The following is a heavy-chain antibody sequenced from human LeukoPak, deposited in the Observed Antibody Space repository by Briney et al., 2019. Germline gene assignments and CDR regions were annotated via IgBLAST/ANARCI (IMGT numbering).Heavy chain of an antibody. Sequence: PSETLSLTCTVSGGSISSYYWSWIRQPPGKGLEWIGYIFYSGSTYYNPSLKSRVTISVDTSKNQFSLKLSSVTAADTAVYYCARLSVQSLNFDYWGQGTLVTVSS. V-gene: IGHV4-59*08. J-gene: IGHJ4*02. CDR2: IFYSGST. CDR3: ARLSVQSLNFDY. CDR1: GGSISSYY. D-gene: IGHD3-10*01.